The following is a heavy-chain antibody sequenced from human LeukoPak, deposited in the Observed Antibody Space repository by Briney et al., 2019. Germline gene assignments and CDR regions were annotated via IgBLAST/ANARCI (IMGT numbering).Heavy chain of an antibody. V-gene: IGHV3-23*01. CDR3: AAYCTSATCLIDH. J-gene: IGHJ5*02. D-gene: IGHD2-2*01. Sequence: GGSLRLSCAASGFTFSSYAMSWVRQAPGKGLEWVSGISGSGGNTNYADSVKGRFTISRDNSKNTLYLQMNSLRAEDTAVYYCAAYCTSATCLIDHWGQGTLVTVSS. CDR2: ISGSGGNT. CDR1: GFTFSSYA.